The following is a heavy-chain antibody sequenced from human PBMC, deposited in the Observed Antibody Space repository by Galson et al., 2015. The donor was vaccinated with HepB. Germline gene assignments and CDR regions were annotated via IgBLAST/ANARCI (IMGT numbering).Heavy chain of an antibody. CDR1: GFTFSSYG. CDR2: IWYDGSNK. D-gene: IGHD3-22*01. J-gene: IGHJ4*02. CDR3: ARAYDSSGYWYYFDY. V-gene: IGHV3-33*08. Sequence: SLRLSCAASGFTFSSYGMHRVRQAPGKGLEWVAVIWYDGSNKYYADSVKGRFTISRDNSKNTLYLQMNSLRAEDTAVYYCARAYDSSGYWYYFDYWGQGTLVTVSS.